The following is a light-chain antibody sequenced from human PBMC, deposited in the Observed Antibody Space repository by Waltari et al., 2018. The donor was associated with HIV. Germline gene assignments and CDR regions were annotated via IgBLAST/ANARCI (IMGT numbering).Light chain of an antibody. V-gene: IGLV6-57*03. J-gene: IGLJ2*01. CDR3: QSYDSRNHVV. CDR2: EDN. Sequence: NFMLTQPHSVSESPGKTVTISCTRSSGSIASNYEQWHQQRPGSAPTTMNHEDNQRPSGVPDRFSCSIDSSSNSASLTISGLKTEDEGDYYCQSYDSRNHVVFGGGTKLTVL. CDR1: SGSIASNY.